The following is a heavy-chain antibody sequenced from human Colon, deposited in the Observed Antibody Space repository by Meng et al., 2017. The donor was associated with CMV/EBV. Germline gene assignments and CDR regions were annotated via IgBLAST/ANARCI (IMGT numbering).Heavy chain of an antibody. CDR2: ISWNSGSI. V-gene: IGHV3-9*01. CDR3: AILNYFLDY. D-gene: IGHD5-24*01. J-gene: IGHJ4*02. Sequence: SLKISCAASGFTFDDYAMHWVRQAPGKGLEWVSGISWNSGSIGYADSVKGRFTISRDNAKNSLYLQMNSLRAEDTALYYCAILNYFLDYWGQGTLVTVSS. CDR1: GFTFDDYA.